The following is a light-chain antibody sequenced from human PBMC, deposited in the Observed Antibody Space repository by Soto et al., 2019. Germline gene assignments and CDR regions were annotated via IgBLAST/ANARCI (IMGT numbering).Light chain of an antibody. CDR2: DAS. Sequence: EIVLTQSPATLSLSPGERATLSCRASQSVTYSLAWYQQKPGLAPWLLIYDASNRATGVPAWFSGSGSGTDFTLTISRLEPEDFGVYSCKQRSDRPLTFGGGTNVDIK. CDR3: KQRSDRPLT. V-gene: IGKV3-11*01. CDR1: QSVTYS. J-gene: IGKJ4*01.